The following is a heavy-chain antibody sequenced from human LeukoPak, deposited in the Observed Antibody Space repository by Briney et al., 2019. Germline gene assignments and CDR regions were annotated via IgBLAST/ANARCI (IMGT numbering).Heavy chain of an antibody. CDR3: AREGMFRGVPDAFDM. V-gene: IGHV3-33*01. CDR2: IWSDGSND. CDR1: GFNFGSDA. D-gene: IGHD3-10*01. J-gene: IGHJ3*02. Sequence: GGSLRLSCTASGFNFGSDAMHWVRQAPGKGLEWVAFIWSDGSNDHYADSVKGRFTISRDNSKNTVCLQMNSLRAEDTAVYYCAREGMFRGVPDAFDMWGQGTMVTVSS.